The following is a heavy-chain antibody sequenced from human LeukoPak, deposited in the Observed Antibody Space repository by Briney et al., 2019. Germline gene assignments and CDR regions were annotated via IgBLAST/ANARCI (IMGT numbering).Heavy chain of an antibody. CDR1: GFTFTTFG. Sequence: GRSLRLSCAASGFTFTTFGIHWVRQAPGKSLEWVAAISPDGKIEYYTDSVKGRFTVSRDNSKNMIYLQMNGLRGEDSAVYFCAKINNDDDYWGQGALVTVSS. CDR3: AKINNDDDY. J-gene: IGHJ4*02. D-gene: IGHD1/OR15-1a*01. V-gene: IGHV3-30*18. CDR2: ISPDGKIE.